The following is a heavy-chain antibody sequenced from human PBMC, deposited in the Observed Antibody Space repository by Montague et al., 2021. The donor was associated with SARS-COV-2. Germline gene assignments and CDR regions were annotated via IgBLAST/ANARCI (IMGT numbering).Heavy chain of an antibody. CDR3: TKDTDWRGIEY. D-gene: IGHD3/OR15-3a*01. J-gene: IGHJ4*02. CDR1: GGAMNSVSDF. V-gene: IGHV4-61*02. CDR2: VRPGGRT. Sequence: TLSLTCTVSGGAMNSVSDFWGWIRQPSGKGLEWIGRVRPGGRTNYNPSLGSRVTVSLDTSKSQFSLKLSSVTAADSAVYYCTKDTDWRGIEYWGLGTLVTVSS.